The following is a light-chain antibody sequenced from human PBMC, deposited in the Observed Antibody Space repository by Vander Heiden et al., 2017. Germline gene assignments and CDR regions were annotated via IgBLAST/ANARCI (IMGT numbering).Light chain of an antibody. CDR3: QQSYNTPRT. CDR1: QTISTY. CDR2: AAS. V-gene: IGKV1-39*01. Sequence: DIQMTQSPSSLSESVGDRVTITCRASQTISTYLNWYQQKPGKAPNLLIYAASSLQTGVPSRFSGSGSGTDFTLTISSLQSEDFATYYCQQSYNTPRTFGQGTKVEVK. J-gene: IGKJ1*01.